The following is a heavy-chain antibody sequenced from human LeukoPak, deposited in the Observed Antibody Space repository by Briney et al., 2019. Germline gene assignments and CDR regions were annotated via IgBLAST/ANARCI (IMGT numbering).Heavy chain of an antibody. Sequence: SETLSLTCTVSGASISSSNYYWSWIRQPPGNGLEWIGRIYTSGSTNYNSSLKSRVTISLDTSKNQFSLKLTSVTAADTAVYYCARGGTSADYWGQGTLVTVSS. V-gene: IGHV4-61*02. CDR3: ARGGTSADY. CDR2: IYTSGST. J-gene: IGHJ4*02. CDR1: GASISSSNYY.